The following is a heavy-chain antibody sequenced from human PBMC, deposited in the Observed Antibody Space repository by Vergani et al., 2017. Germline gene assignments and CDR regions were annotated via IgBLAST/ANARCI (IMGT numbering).Heavy chain of an antibody. Sequence: QVQLVQSGAEVKKPGASVKVSCKVSGYTLTELSMHWVRQAPGKGLEWMGWINPNSGGTNYAQKFQGWVTMTRDTSISTAYMELSRLRSDDTAVYYCARGVPTIFGVVFPPAYYYYYMDVWGKGTTVTVSS. CDR1: GYTLTELS. CDR2: INPNSGGT. V-gene: IGHV1-2*04. CDR3: ARGVPTIFGVVFPPAYYYYYMDV. D-gene: IGHD3-3*01. J-gene: IGHJ6*03.